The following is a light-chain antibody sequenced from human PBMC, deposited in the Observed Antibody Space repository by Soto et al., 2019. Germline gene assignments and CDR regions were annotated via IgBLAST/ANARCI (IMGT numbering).Light chain of an antibody. CDR1: SSNIGDNY. Sequence: QSVLTQPPSASGAPGQRVTISCSGGSSNIGDNYVYWYQQLPGTAPKVLIYKNDQWASGLPDRFSGSKSGTSAPLDISGLGSEDEGDYYWSVWDDSLSRPVFGGGTKLTVL. J-gene: IGLJ2*01. CDR3: SVWDDSLSRPV. V-gene: IGLV1-47*01. CDR2: KND.